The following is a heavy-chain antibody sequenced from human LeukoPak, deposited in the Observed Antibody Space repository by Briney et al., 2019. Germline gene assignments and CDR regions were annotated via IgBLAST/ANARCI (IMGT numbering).Heavy chain of an antibody. CDR1: GGSFSGYY. CDR3: ARGRQGIAVAGTPYYFDY. V-gene: IGHV4-34*01. D-gene: IGHD6-19*01. CDR2: ISHSGST. J-gene: IGHJ4*02. Sequence: SETLSLTCAVYGGSFSGYYWSWIRQPPGKGLEWIGEISHSGSTNYNPSLKSRVTISVDTSKNQFSLKLSSVTAADTAVYYCARGRQGIAVAGTPYYFDYWGQGTLVTVSS.